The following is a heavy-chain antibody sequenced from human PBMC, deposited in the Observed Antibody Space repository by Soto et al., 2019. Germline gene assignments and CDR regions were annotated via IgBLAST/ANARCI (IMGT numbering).Heavy chain of an antibody. J-gene: IGHJ4*02. CDR3: ARMRGGCNAILCSADYCDY. CDR1: AFSTRGG. V-gene: IGHV2-26*01. Sequence: QVTLQESGPVLVKPTETLTLTCTVSAFSTRGGVGWLRQPPGKALEWLAHIFSNDDKSYRTALSNRLTVSKDASHTQVVLTLTSMAPADTATYYCARMRGGCNAILCSADYCDYRGLGTLVSVSS. D-gene: IGHD2-2*01. CDR2: IFSNDDK.